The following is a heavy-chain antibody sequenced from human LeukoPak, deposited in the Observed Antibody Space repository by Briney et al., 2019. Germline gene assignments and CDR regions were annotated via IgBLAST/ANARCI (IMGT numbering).Heavy chain of an antibody. CDR1: GFTFSSYG. CDR3: ARYISGSHYRGVY. Sequence: GGTLRLSCAASGFTFSSYGMSWVRQAPGKGLEWLSYISSSSSTKLYTDSVKGRFTISRDNAKNSLYLQMNSLRAEDTAVYYCARYISGSHYRGVYWGQGTLVTVSS. J-gene: IGHJ4*02. D-gene: IGHD1-26*01. V-gene: IGHV3-48*04. CDR2: ISSSSSTK.